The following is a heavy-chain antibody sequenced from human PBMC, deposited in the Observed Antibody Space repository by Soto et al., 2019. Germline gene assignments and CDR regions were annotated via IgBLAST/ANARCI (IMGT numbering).Heavy chain of an antibody. D-gene: IGHD6-19*01. J-gene: IGHJ4*02. CDR3: ASGDIAVAVSGDY. CDR1: GFNFEEYG. CDR2: SNWDGYDT. Sequence: EVHLVESGGRMVRPGASLRLSCAASGFNFEEYGMTWVRQAPGKGLEWVAGSNWDGYDTGYADSGQGRFTISRDNAKKFLYLQMNSLRVEDTALYYCASGDIAVAVSGDYWGQGTLVTVSS. V-gene: IGHV3-20*04.